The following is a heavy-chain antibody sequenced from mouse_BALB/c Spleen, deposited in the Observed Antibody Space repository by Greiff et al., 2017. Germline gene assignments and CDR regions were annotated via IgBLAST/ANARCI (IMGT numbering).Heavy chain of an antibody. Sequence: VQGVESGPGLVAPSQSLSITCTVSGFSLTSYDISWIRQPPGKGLEWLGVIWTGGGTNYNSAFMSRLSISKDNSKSQVFLKMNSLQTDDTAIYYCVIRYYYGSSDAMDYWGQGTSVTVSS. CDR1: GFSLTSYD. J-gene: IGHJ4*01. V-gene: IGHV2-9-2*01. CDR3: VIRYYYGSSDAMDY. CDR2: IWTGGGT. D-gene: IGHD1-1*01.